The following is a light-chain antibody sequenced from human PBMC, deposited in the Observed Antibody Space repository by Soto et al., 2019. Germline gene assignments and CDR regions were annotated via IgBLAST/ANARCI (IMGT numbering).Light chain of an antibody. CDR2: DVS. J-gene: IGLJ1*01. V-gene: IGLV2-11*01. CDR1: SRDVCGYSY. CDR3: CPSAGSNTFYG. Sequence: QSALTTPPSVSGSAGLLFTISCPGPSRDVCGYSYLSWYQQHPGKGSKLMIYDVSKRPTGVPDRSSGSKSGNTASLTISGIEAENEADYYCCPSAGSNTFYGFGTGIMVTVL.